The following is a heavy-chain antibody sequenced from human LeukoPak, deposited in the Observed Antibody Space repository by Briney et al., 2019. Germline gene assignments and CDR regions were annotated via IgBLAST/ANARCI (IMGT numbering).Heavy chain of an antibody. Sequence: PSETLSLTCTVSGGSISSGDYYWSWIRQPPGKGLEWIGYIYYSGSTYYNPSLKSRVTISVDTSKNQFSLKLSSVTAADTAVYYCARDRGYCSSTSCHYFDYWGQGTLVTVSS. V-gene: IGHV4-30-4*08. D-gene: IGHD2-2*01. CDR1: GGSISSGDYY. CDR2: IYYSGST. J-gene: IGHJ4*02. CDR3: ARDRGYCSSTSCHYFDY.